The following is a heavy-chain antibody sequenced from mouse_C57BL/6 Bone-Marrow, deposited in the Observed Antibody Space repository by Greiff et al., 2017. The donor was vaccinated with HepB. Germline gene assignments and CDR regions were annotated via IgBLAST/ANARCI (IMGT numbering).Heavy chain of an antibody. CDR2: IHPNSGST. CDR1: GYTFTSYW. D-gene: IGHD1-1*01. V-gene: IGHV1-64*01. J-gene: IGHJ3*01. CDR3: AREPYYYGSSHPFAY. Sequence: VQLKEPGAELVKPGASVKLSCKASGYTFTSYWMHWVKQRPGQGLEWIGMIHPNSGSTNYNEKFKSKATLTVDKSSSTAYMQLSSLTSEDSAVYYCAREPYYYGSSHPFAYWGQGTLVTVSA.